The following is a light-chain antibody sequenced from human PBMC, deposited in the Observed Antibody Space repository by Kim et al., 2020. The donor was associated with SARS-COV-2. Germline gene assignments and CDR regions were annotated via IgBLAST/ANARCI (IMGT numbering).Light chain of an antibody. J-gene: IGLJ2*01. V-gene: IGLV3-1*01. CDR2: QDS. CDR3: QAWDS. Sequence: PPSVSVSPGQTASITCSGEKLGDKYACWYQQKPGQAPVLVIYQDSKRPSGIPERFSGSNSGNTATLTISGTQAMDEADYYCQAWDSFGGGTQLTVL. CDR1: KLGDKY.